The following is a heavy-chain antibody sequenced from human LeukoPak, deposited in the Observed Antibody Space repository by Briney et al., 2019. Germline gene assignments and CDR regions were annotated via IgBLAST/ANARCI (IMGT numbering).Heavy chain of an antibody. V-gene: IGHV3-74*01. CDR1: GFTFSMYW. Sequence: GGSLRLSCAASGFTFSMYWMHWVRQVPGKGLVWVSRINSDGSSTAYADSVKGRFAISRDNAKNTLYLQMSSLRAEDTALYYCAGLRAEVPGFDPWGQGTLVTVSS. CDR3: AGLRAEVPGFDP. CDR2: INSDGSST. J-gene: IGHJ5*02. D-gene: IGHD5-24*01.